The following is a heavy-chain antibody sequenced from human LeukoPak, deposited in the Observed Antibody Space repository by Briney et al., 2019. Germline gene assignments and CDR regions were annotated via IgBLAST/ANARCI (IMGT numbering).Heavy chain of an antibody. CDR3: AKGRRGYSYGFNPFDY. J-gene: IGHJ4*02. Sequence: PGGSLRLSCAASGFSLSNSAMSWVRQAPGKGLEWVSAISGSGGSTYYADSVKGRFTISRDNSKNTLYLQMNSLRAEDTAVYYCAKGRRGYSYGFNPFDYWGQGTLVTVSS. V-gene: IGHV3-23*01. D-gene: IGHD5-18*01. CDR1: GFSLSNSA. CDR2: ISGSGGST.